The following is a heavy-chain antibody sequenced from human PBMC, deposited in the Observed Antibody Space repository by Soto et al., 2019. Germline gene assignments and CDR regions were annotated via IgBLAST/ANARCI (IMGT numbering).Heavy chain of an antibody. V-gene: IGHV4-31*03. J-gene: IGHJ5*02. CDR3: ARFVDTAIFSDNWFDP. CDR2: IYYSGST. CDR1: GGSISSGGYY. Sequence: PSETLSLTCTVSGGSISSGGYYWSWIRQHPGKGPEWIGYIYYSGSTYYNPSLKSRVTISVDTSKNQFSLKLSSVTAADTAVYYCARFVDTAIFSDNWFDPWGQGTLVTVSS. D-gene: IGHD5-18*01.